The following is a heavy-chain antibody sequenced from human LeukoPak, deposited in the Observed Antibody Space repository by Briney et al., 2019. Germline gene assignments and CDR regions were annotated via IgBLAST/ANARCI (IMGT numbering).Heavy chain of an antibody. CDR2: IYSGGST. V-gene: IGHV3-66*01. CDR1: GFTLSSNY. Sequence: GGSLRLSSAASGFTLSSNYMSCVRQAPGKGLEWVSVIYSGGSTYYADSVKGRFTISRDNSKNTLYLQMNSLRAEDTAVYYCAGTDYGDYSTGYYGMDVWGQGTTVTVSS. J-gene: IGHJ6*02. D-gene: IGHD4-17*01. CDR3: AGTDYGDYSTGYYGMDV.